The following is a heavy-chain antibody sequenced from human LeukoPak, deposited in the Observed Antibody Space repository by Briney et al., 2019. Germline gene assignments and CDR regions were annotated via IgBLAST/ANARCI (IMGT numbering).Heavy chain of an antibody. CDR2: ISSNGGST. V-gene: IGHV3-64*01. CDR3: AGVAGSAIDY. J-gene: IGHJ4*02. D-gene: IGHD6-19*01. CDR1: GFTFSSYA. Sequence: GGSLRLSCAASGFTFSSYAMHWVRQAPGKGLEYVSAISSNGGSTYYANSVKGRFTISRDNSKNTLYLQMGSLRAEDTAVYYCAGVAGSAIDYWGQGTLVTVSS.